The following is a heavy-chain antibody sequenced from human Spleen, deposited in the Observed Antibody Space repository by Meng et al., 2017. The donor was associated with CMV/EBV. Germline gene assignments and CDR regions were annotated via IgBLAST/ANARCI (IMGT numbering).Heavy chain of an antibody. J-gene: IGHJ5*02. CDR2: IYYSGST. V-gene: IGHV4-31*03. CDR3: ARTNYGDYNWFDP. Sequence: QVHLQESGPGLVKPSQTLSLTCTVSGGSISSGGFYWSWIRHHPGKGLEWIGYIYYSGSTYYNPSLRSRVAISIDTSKNQFSLKLTSVTAADTAVYFCARTNYGDYNWFDPWGQGTLVTVSS. D-gene: IGHD4-17*01. CDR1: GGSISSGGFY.